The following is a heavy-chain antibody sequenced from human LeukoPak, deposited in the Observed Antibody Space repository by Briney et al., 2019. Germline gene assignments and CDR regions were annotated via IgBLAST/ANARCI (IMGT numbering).Heavy chain of an antibody. Sequence: GRSLRLSCAASGFTFSSYGMHWVRQAPGKGLEWVAVIWYDGSNKYYADSVKGRFTISRDNSKNTLYLQMNSLRAEDTAAYYCARDLGYNPTGTFDYWGQGTLVTVSS. J-gene: IGHJ4*02. D-gene: IGHD1-1*01. CDR2: IWYDGSNK. CDR1: GFTFSSYG. CDR3: ARDLGYNPTGTFDY. V-gene: IGHV3-33*01.